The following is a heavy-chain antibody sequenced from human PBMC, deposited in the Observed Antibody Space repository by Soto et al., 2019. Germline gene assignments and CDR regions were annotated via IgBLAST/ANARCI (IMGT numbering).Heavy chain of an antibody. D-gene: IGHD2-15*01. CDR3: ARDLTGCSSGSCYELFQH. CDR1: GASISDYY. Sequence: QVQLQESGPGLVKPSETLSLTCTVSGASISDYYWTWVRQPPGKGLEWLGYIYYSGRTNYKPSLKSRTNISVDTSKNQFSLRLSSGTAADTAFYYCARDLTGCSSGSCYELFQHWGQGTLVTVSS. V-gene: IGHV4-59*01. CDR2: IYYSGRT. J-gene: IGHJ1*01.